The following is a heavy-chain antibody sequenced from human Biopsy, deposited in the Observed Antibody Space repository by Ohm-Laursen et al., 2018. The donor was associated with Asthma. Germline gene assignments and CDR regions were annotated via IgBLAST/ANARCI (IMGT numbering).Heavy chain of an antibody. Sequence: SLRLSCTASEFPFSSYAMNWVRQAPGKGLEWVSSISGNGDNTYYSDSVQGRFIISRDNSKNTLYLQMNSLGVEDTAIYFCAKDKVGAANSYQYGMDVWGQGTTVTVSS. CDR1: EFPFSSYA. V-gene: IGHV3-23*01. CDR3: AKDKVGAANSYQYGMDV. D-gene: IGHD1-26*01. CDR2: ISGNGDNT. J-gene: IGHJ6*02.